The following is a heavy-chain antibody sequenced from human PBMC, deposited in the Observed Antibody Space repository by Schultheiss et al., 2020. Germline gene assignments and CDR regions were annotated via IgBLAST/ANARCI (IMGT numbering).Heavy chain of an antibody. CDR2: ISYDGSNK. CDR1: GFTFSSYA. CDR3: ARAMYRPGGSYYYYYGMDV. J-gene: IGHJ6*02. D-gene: IGHD3-10*02. Sequence: GGSLRLSCPASGFTFSSYAMHWVRQAPGKGLEWVAVISYDGSNKYYADSVKGRFTISRDNSKNTLYLQMNSLRAEDTAVYYCARAMYRPGGSYYYYYGMDVWGQGTT. V-gene: IGHV3-30-3*01.